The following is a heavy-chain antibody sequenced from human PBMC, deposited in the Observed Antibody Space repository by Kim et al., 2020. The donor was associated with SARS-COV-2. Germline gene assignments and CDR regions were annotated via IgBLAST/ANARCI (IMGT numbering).Heavy chain of an antibody. D-gene: IGHD2-21*02. J-gene: IGHJ4*02. V-gene: IGHV1-69*02. Sequence: YAQKFQGRVTITADKATSTAYMELSSLRSEDTAVYYCATEPGGGNSAFDYWGQGTLVTVSS. CDR3: ATEPGGGNSAFDY.